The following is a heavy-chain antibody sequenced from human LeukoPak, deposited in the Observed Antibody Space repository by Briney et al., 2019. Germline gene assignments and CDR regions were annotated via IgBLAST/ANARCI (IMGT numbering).Heavy chain of an antibody. D-gene: IGHD2-21*02. CDR2: ISYNSDTI. CDR3: AKDYCGGDCYSGWYFDL. J-gene: IGHJ2*01. Sequence: GRSLRLSCAASGFTFDDYAMHWVRQARGKGLEWVSGISYNSDTIAYADSVKGRFTISRDNAKNSLYLQMNSLRSEDTALYYCAKDYCGGDCYSGWYFDLWGRGTLVTVSS. CDR1: GFTFDDYA. V-gene: IGHV3-9*01.